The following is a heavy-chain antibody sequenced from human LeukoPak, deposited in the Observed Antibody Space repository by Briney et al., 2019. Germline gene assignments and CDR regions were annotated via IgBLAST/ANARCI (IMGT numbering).Heavy chain of an antibody. CDR2: IRYDGSNK. CDR3: AKVFEYYDFWSGVDAFDI. V-gene: IGHV3-30*02. J-gene: IGHJ3*02. CDR1: GFTFSSYG. D-gene: IGHD3-3*01. Sequence: GGSLRLSCAASGFTFSSYGMHWVRQAPGKGLESAAFIRYDGSNKYYADSVEGRFTISRDNSKNTLYLQMNSLRAEDTAVYYCAKVFEYYDFWSGVDAFDIWGQGTMVTVSS.